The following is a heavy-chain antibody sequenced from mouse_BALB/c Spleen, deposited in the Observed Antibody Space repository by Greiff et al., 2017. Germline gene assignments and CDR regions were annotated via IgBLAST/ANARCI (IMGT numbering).Heavy chain of an antibody. Sequence: EVKLVESGPELVKPGASVKIPCKASGYTFTDYNMDWVKQSHGKSLEWIGDINPNNGGTIYNQKFKGKATLTVDKSSSTAYMELRSLTSEDTAVYYCASRLTTVPRLYAMDYWGQGTSVTVSS. D-gene: IGHD1-1*01. CDR1: GYTFTDYN. CDR3: ASRLTTVPRLYAMDY. CDR2: INPNNGGT. J-gene: IGHJ4*01. V-gene: IGHV1-18*01.